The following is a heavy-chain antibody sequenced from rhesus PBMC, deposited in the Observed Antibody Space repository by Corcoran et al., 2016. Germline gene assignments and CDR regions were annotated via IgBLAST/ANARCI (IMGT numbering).Heavy chain of an antibody. CDR1: GGAIRSNY. Sequence: QLQLQESGPGLVKHSETLSLTCAVSGGAIRSNYWSWISPPTGKGLEWIGRFSGSGGRIHYIPSLKTLVPISTDTSKNQFALTLSAVTAAYTTVYYCARAYCSGTYCYRLFFDYWGQGVLVTVSS. V-gene: IGHV4-173*01. J-gene: IGHJ4*01. D-gene: IGHD2-27*01. CDR2: FSGSGGRI. CDR3: ARAYCSGTYCYRLFFDY.